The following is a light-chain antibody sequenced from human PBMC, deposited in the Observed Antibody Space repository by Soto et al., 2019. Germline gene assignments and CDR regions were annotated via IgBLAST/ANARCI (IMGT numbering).Light chain of an antibody. J-gene: IGKJ1*01. CDR3: HQYNNWPPWT. Sequence: EILMTQSPATLSVSPGGRVILSCRASQSISTNLAWYQYIPGQAPSLLIYAASTRATGIPARFSGSGSGTDFTLSITSLQSEDYAVYYCHQYNNWPPWTFGQGTKV. V-gene: IGKV3-15*01. CDR1: QSISTN. CDR2: AAS.